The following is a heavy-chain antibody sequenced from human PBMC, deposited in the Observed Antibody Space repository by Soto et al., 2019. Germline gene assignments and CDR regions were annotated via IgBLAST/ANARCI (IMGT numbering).Heavy chain of an antibody. D-gene: IGHD3-10*01. J-gene: IGHJ4*02. Sequence: PSETLSLTCNVSGGSIRSYYWNWIRQPPGKTLEWIGDVYYSGSANYNPSLKSRVTISVDMSKNQFSLKLNSVTAADTAVYYCARGSMVRGPTPFDYSGQGTLVTVSS. CDR2: VYYSGSA. V-gene: IGHV4-59*01. CDR1: GGSIRSYY. CDR3: ARGSMVRGPTPFDY.